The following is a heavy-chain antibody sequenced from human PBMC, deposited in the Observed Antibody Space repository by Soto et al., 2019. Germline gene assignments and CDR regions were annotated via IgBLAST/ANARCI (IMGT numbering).Heavy chain of an antibody. D-gene: IGHD6-13*01. Sequence: PSETLSLTCTVSGGSISSGGYYWSWIRQHPGKGLEWIGYIYYSGSTYYNPSLKSRVTVSVDTSKNQFSLKLSSVTAADTAVYYCARERSSSWYISWFDPWGQGTLVTVSS. CDR1: GGSISSGGYY. V-gene: IGHV4-31*03. CDR2: IYYSGST. CDR3: ARERSSSWYISWFDP. J-gene: IGHJ5*02.